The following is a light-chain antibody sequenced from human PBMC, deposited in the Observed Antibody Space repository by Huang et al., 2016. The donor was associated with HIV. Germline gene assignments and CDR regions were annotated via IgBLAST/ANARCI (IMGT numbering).Light chain of an antibody. CDR3: LQTYTTPPT. Sequence: DIQMTPSPSSLSASVGDRVTITCRASESISNYLNWYQHKPGKPPKLLIYGASSLQSGVPSRFSGSAAETDFTLIISSLQPEDFASYYCLQTYTTPPTFGQGTRVEI. J-gene: IGKJ1*01. CDR2: GAS. V-gene: IGKV1-39*01. CDR1: ESISNY.